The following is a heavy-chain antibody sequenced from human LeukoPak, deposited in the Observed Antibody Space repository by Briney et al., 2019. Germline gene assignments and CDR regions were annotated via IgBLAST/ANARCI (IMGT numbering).Heavy chain of an antibody. CDR2: VNPHSGGT. V-gene: IGHV1-2*02. CDR3: ARDIGDYYGSGSYWLL. CDR1: GYSIIDYY. Sequence: GASVKVSCKASGYSIIDYYIHWVRQAPGQGLEWMGWVNPHSGGTKFAQKFQGRVTMTRDTSINTAYMEVSSLRSDDTAVYYCARDIGDYYGSGSYWLLWGQGTLVTVAS. D-gene: IGHD3-10*01. J-gene: IGHJ4*02.